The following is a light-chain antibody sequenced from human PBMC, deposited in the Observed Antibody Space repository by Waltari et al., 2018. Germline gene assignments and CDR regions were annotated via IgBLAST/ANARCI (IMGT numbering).Light chain of an antibody. CDR1: RFVSRNY. Sequence: EIVLTQSPGTLSLSPGERATLSCRASRFVSRNYLTWYQLKPGQPPRLLIHSASSRASDIPDRFSGSGSGTDFTLSIGGLEPEDSAVYYCQQYGSSPLTFGGGTRVEI. V-gene: IGKV3-20*01. CDR3: QQYGSSPLT. CDR2: SAS. J-gene: IGKJ4*01.